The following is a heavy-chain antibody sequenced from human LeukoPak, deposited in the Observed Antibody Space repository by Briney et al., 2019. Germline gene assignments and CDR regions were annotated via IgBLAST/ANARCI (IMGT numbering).Heavy chain of an antibody. V-gene: IGHV4-39*01. CDR1: GGCISSSSYY. J-gene: IGHJ4*02. CDR2: IYFSGST. CDR3: ASRPTTWGFFDS. Sequence: SETLSLTCIVSGGCISSSSYYWGWIRQPPGKGLELIGSIYFSGSTAYSPSLKSRVNISVDTSKNQFSLKLSSVTAADTAVYFCASRPTTWGFFDSWGQGTLVTVSS. D-gene: IGHD4-17*01.